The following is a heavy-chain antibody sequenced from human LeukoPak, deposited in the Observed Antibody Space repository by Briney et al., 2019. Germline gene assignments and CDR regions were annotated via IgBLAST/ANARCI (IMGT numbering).Heavy chain of an antibody. V-gene: IGHV3-11*01. J-gene: IGHJ6*03. D-gene: IGHD2-2*02. CDR1: GFTFSDYY. CDR3: ARRVGVDLGYCGSSGCHNYYYYYMDV. CDR2: ISKTNTTR. Sequence: GSLRLSCAASGFTFSDYYMSFVRQAPGKGMEWVSYISKTNTTRHYADSVKGRFTISRDNAKNSLYLQMNSLRAEDTAVYYCARRVGVDLGYCGSSGCHNYYYYYMDVWGKGTTVTVSS.